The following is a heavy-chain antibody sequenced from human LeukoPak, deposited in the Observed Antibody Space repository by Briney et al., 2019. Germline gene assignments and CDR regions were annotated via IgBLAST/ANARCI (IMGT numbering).Heavy chain of an antibody. J-gene: IGHJ3*02. Sequence: ASVKVSCKASGYTFTSYGISWVRQAPGQGLEWMGWISAYNGNTDYAQKLQGRVTMTTDTSTSTAYMELRSLRSDDTAVYYCARFAYCSSTSCYYEDAFDIWGQGTMVTVSS. CDR2: ISAYNGNT. CDR3: ARFAYCSSTSCYYEDAFDI. CDR1: GYTFTSYG. V-gene: IGHV1-18*01. D-gene: IGHD2-2*01.